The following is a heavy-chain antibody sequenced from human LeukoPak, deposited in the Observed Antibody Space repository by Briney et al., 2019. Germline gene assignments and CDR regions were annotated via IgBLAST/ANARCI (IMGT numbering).Heavy chain of an antibody. V-gene: IGHV4-34*01. J-gene: IGHJ4*02. CDR1: IDSFSNYH. Sequence: KASETLSLTCAVYIDSFSNYHWNWIRQTPAKGMEWIGEVNESGGTNISPSLRSRVILSVDTSKNQFSLKLSSVTAADTAVYYCARTAYSGYDYYFDYFDYWGQGTLVTVSS. CDR2: VNESGGT. CDR3: ARTAYSGYDYYFDYFDY. D-gene: IGHD5-12*01.